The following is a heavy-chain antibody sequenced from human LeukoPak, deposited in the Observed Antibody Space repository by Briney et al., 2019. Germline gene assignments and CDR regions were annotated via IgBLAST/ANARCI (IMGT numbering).Heavy chain of an antibody. CDR3: AQNRTMAADGTYFDY. CDR1: GFTFSSYG. D-gene: IGHD6-13*01. Sequence: GGSLRLSCAASGFTFSSYGMHWVRQAPGKGLEWISFIRYDGGNKYYTDSVKGRFTISRDNSQNTLYLQMDSLRTEDTALYFCAQNRTMAADGTYFDYWGQGTLVTVSS. V-gene: IGHV3-30*02. CDR2: IRYDGGNK. J-gene: IGHJ4*02.